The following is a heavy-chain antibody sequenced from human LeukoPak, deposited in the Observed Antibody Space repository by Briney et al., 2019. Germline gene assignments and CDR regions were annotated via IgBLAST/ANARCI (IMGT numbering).Heavy chain of an antibody. Sequence: GGSLRLSCAASGFTFSSYWMSWVRQAPGKGLEWVANIKQDGSEKYYVDSVKGRFTISRDNAKNSLYLQMNSLRAEDTAVYYCASPPVVAATANVDYWGQGTLVTVSS. V-gene: IGHV3-7*01. CDR2: IKQDGSEK. J-gene: IGHJ4*02. CDR1: GFTFSSYW. CDR3: ASPPVVAATANVDY. D-gene: IGHD2-15*01.